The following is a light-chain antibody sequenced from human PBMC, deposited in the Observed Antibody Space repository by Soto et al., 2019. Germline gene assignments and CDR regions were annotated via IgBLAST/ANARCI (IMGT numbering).Light chain of an antibody. CDR3: QPYGSSPWT. CDR2: AAS. CDR1: QGVSSSY. V-gene: IGKV3-20*01. Sequence: EIVLTQSPGTLSLSPVERATLSCRSSQGVSSSYLVWHQQKPGQAPRLLIYAASRRATGITDRFSGSGSGTDFTLTISRLEPEDFAVYYCQPYGSSPWTVGPGTKVEIK. J-gene: IGKJ1*01.